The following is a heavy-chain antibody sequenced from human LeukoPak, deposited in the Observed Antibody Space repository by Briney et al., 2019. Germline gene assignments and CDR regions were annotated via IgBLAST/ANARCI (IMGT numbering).Heavy chain of an antibody. V-gene: IGHV3-15*01. CDR3: TTDSPYYGSGY. Sequence: AGGSLILSCAASGFTFSNAWMSWVRQAPGKGLEWVGRIKSKTDGGTTDYAAPVKGRFTISRDDSKNTLYLQMNSLKTEDTAVYYCTTDSPYYGSGYWGQGTLVTVSS. CDR1: GFTFSNAW. D-gene: IGHD3-10*01. J-gene: IGHJ4*02. CDR2: IKSKTDGGTT.